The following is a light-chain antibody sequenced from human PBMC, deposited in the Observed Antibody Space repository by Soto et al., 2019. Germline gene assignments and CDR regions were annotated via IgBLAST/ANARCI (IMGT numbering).Light chain of an antibody. CDR2: AAS. J-gene: IGKJ2*01. V-gene: IGKV1-39*01. CDR1: QSIASY. CDR3: QQSYRAPPS. Sequence: DSQMTQSPSSLSASVGDRVTITCRASQSIASYLNGYKQKPGKAPTPLSYAASSFQSGVTSRCSGCGSGTDFTLTISGLQPEDVESYYRQQSYRAPPSFGQGTKLEIK.